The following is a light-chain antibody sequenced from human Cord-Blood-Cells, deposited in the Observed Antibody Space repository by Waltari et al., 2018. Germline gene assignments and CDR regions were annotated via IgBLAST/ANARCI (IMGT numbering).Light chain of an antibody. J-gene: IGKJ5*01. V-gene: IGKV1-33*01. Sequence: DIQMTQSPSSLSALVGDRVTITCQASQDISNYLNWYQQKPGKAPKLLIYDASNLETGVPSRFSGSGSGTDFTFTISSLQPEDIATYYCQQYDNLITFGQGTRLEIK. CDR2: DAS. CDR1: QDISNY. CDR3: QQYDNLIT.